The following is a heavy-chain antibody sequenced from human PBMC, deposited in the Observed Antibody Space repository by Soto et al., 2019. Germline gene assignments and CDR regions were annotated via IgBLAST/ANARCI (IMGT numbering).Heavy chain of an antibody. V-gene: IGHV3-33*07. D-gene: IGHD6-19*01. CDR3: ARDGGLPGAYHNGWSPLAY. CDR2: IWSDGVNK. J-gene: IGHJ4*02. Sequence: GSLRLSCAASGFTLSSYGMFWVRQAPGKGLEWVAVIWSDGVNKYYADSVKGRFTISRDNSKNTLYLQMSSLRAEDTAVYYCARDGGLPGAYHNGWSPLAYWGQGTLVTVSS. CDR1: GFTLSSYG.